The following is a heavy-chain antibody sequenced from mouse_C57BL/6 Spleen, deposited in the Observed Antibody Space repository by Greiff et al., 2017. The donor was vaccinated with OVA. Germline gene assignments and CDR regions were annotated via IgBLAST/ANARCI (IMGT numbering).Heavy chain of an antibody. J-gene: IGHJ2*01. Sequence: EVKLQESGAELVRPGASVKLSCTASGFNIKDDYMHWVKQRPEQGLEWIGWLDPENGDTEYASKFQGKATITADTSSNTAYLQLSSLTSEDTAVYYCTTPYYGSSLDYWGQGTTLTVSS. CDR2: LDPENGDT. V-gene: IGHV14-4*01. CDR3: TTPYYGSSLDY. D-gene: IGHD1-1*01. CDR1: GFNIKDDY.